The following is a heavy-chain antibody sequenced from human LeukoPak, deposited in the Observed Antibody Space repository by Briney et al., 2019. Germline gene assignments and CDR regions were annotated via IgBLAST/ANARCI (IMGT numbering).Heavy chain of an antibody. Sequence: PSETLSLTCAVYGGSFSGYYWSWIRQPPGKGLEWIGEINHSGSTNYNPSLESRVTISADASKNQFSLKLTSVTAADTAMYYCARGVDSAKVGFWGQGALVTVSS. CDR2: INHSGST. V-gene: IGHV4-34*01. J-gene: IGHJ4*02. CDR3: ARGVDSAKVGF. D-gene: IGHD3-3*01. CDR1: GGSFSGYY.